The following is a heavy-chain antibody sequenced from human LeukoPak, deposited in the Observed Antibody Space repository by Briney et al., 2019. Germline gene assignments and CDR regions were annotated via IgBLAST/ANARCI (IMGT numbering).Heavy chain of an antibody. D-gene: IGHD6-13*01. Sequence: ASVKVSCKASGYTFTSYGISWVRQAPGQGLEWMGWISAYNGNTNYAQKLQGRVTMTTDTSTSTAYMELRSLRSEDTAVYYCARGNISAAAGLYYFDYWGQGTLVTVSS. CDR2: ISAYNGNT. CDR1: GYTFTSYG. J-gene: IGHJ4*02. V-gene: IGHV1-18*01. CDR3: ARGNISAAAGLYYFDY.